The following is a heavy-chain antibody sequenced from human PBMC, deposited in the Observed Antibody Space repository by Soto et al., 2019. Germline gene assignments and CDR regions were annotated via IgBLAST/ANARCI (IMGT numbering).Heavy chain of an antibody. Sequence: PSETLSLTCAVYGGSFSGYYWSWIRQPPGKGLEWIGEINHSGSTNYNPSLKSRVTISVDTSENQFSLKLSSVTAADTAVYYCARGVLGPQDYWGQGTLVTVSS. CDR3: ARGVLGPQDY. CDR1: GGSFSGYY. J-gene: IGHJ4*02. V-gene: IGHV4-34*01. CDR2: INHSGST. D-gene: IGHD3-16*01.